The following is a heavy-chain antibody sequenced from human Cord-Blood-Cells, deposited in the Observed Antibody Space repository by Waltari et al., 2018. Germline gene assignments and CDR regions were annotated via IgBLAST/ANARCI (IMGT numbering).Heavy chain of an antibody. Sequence: QLQLQESGPGLVKPSETLSLTCTVSGGSISSSSYYWGWIRQHPGKGLEWIGSIYYSGSTYHNPSLKSRVTISVDTSKNQFSLKLSSVPAADTAVYYCAVLGGYWGQGTLVTVSS. D-gene: IGHD3-10*01. CDR1: GGSISSSSYY. J-gene: IGHJ4*02. CDR2: IYYSGST. CDR3: AVLGGY. V-gene: IGHV4-39*01.